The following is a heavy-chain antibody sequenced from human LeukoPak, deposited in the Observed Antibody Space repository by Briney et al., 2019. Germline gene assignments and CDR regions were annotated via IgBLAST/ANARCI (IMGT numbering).Heavy chain of an antibody. CDR2: IYYSGST. CDR1: GGSISSSSYY. Sequence: PSETLSLTCTVSGGSISSSSYYWGWIRQPPGKGLEWIGSIYYSGSTYYNPSLKSRVTISVDTSKNQFSLKLSSVTAADTAVYYCVRWVKGLQTIFGVAKKGFDPWGQGTLVTVSS. CDR3: VRWVKGLQTIFGVAKKGFDP. J-gene: IGHJ5*02. D-gene: IGHD3-3*01. V-gene: IGHV4-39*01.